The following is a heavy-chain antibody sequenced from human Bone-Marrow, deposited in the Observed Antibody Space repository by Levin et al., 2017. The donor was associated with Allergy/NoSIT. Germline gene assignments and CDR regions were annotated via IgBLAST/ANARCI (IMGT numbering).Heavy chain of an antibody. D-gene: IGHD6-25*01. V-gene: IGHV4-59*01. CDR2: IYYSGRT. J-gene: IGHJ4*02. Sequence: GSLRLSCTVSGGSMSPYYWTWIRQPPGQGLEWLGYIYYSGRTHYNPSLQSRVSFSVDASSNRFSLKLTSVTAADTAVYYCARIPDISGWPFDYWGQGILVTVSS. CDR1: GGSMSPYY. CDR3: ARIPDISGWPFDY.